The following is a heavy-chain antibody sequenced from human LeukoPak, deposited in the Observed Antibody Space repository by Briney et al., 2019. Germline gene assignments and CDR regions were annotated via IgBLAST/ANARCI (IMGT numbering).Heavy chain of an antibody. CDR2: ISYTSETK. D-gene: IGHD2-15*01. V-gene: IGHV3-9*01. J-gene: IGHJ3*01. Sequence: GGSLRLSCAASGFPFDEYAMHWIRQAPGRGLEWVSGISYTSETKGYVDSVKGRFTISRDNSKNSLYLQMNSLRAEDTALYYCAKDRGGSSQLGDAFDVWGHGTMVTVSS. CDR1: GFPFDEYA. CDR3: AKDRGGSSQLGDAFDV.